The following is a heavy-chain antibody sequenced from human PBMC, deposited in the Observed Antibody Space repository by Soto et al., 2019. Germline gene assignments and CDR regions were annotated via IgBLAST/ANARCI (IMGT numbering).Heavy chain of an antibody. J-gene: IGHJ5*02. CDR3: ARHAGYQLLYPWFDP. CDR2: IYPGDSDT. CDR1: GYSFTSYW. Sequence: GESLKISCKGPGYSFTSYWIGWVRQMPGKGLEWMGIIYPGDSDTRYSPSFQGQVTISADKSISTAYLQWSSLKASDTAMYCCARHAGYQLLYPWFDPWGQGTLVTVSS. V-gene: IGHV5-51*01. D-gene: IGHD2-2*02.